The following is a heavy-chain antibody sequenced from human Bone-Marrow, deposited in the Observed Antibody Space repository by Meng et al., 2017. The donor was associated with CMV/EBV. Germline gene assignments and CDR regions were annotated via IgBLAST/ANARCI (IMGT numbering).Heavy chain of an antibody. CDR1: GFTFSRFG. J-gene: IGHJ4*02. D-gene: IGHD1-26*01. Sequence: GESLKISCAASGFTFSRFGMHWVRQAPGKGLEWVGRIKSKTDGGTTDYAAPVKGRFTISRDDSKNTLYLQMNSLKTEDTAVYYCTTDGELLDYWGQGTLVTVSS. CDR3: TTDGELLDY. CDR2: IKSKTDGGTT. V-gene: IGHV3-15*01.